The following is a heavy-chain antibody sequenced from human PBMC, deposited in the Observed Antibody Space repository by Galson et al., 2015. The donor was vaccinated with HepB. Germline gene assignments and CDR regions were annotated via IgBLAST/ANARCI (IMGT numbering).Heavy chain of an antibody. V-gene: IGHV3-30*03. Sequence: SLRLSCAASGFMFNTYGMHWVRQAQGKGLEWVAVISFDGSNGNYGDSVKGRFSISRENSMNTLYLQMRSLRAEDTAVYYCVREDYSSSSMDFDLLGQGTLVIVSS. CDR2: ISFDGSNG. CDR1: GFMFNTYG. J-gene: IGHJ4*02. D-gene: IGHD6-6*01. CDR3: VREDYSSSSMDFDL.